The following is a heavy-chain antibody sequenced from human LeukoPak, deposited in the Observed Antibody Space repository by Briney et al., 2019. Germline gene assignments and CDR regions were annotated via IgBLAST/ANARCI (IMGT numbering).Heavy chain of an antibody. Sequence: GGSLRLSCAASGFTFSSYGMHWVRQAPGKGLEWVAVISYDGSNKYYADSVKGRFTISRDNSKNTLYLQMNSLRAEDTAVYYCATLGGITMVRGVYYFDYRGQGTLVTVSS. V-gene: IGHV3-30*03. J-gene: IGHJ4*02. CDR3: ATLGGITMVRGVYYFDY. D-gene: IGHD3-10*01. CDR2: ISYDGSNK. CDR1: GFTFSSYG.